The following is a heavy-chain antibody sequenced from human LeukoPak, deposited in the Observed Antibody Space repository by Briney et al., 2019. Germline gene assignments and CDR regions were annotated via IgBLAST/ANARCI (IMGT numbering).Heavy chain of an antibody. CDR3: AAPYGGNNDFDY. CDR2: IIPIFGTA. J-gene: IGHJ4*02. Sequence: ASVTLRCSTSGYTFTSYAIIWVRQAPGQGLEWMGGIIPIFGTANYAQKFQGRVTITADESTITAYMELSSLRSEDTAVYYCAAPYGGNNDFDYWGQRTL. CDR1: GYTFTSYA. D-gene: IGHD4-23*01. V-gene: IGHV1-69*13.